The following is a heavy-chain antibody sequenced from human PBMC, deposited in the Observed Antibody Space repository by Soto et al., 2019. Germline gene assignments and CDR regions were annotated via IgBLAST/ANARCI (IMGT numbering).Heavy chain of an antibody. D-gene: IGHD2-15*01. CDR1: GFTFSSYA. V-gene: IGHV3-23*01. Sequence: TGGSLRLSCAASGFTFSSYAMSWVRQAPGKGLEWVSAISGSGGSTYYADSVKGRFTISRDNSKNTLYLQMNSLRAEDTAVYYCAKSRETRSPEIYGMDVWGQGTTVTVSS. CDR2: ISGSGGST. CDR3: AKSRETRSPEIYGMDV. J-gene: IGHJ6*02.